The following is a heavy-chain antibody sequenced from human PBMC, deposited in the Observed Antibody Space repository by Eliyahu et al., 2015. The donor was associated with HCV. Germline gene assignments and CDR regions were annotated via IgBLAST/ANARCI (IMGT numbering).Heavy chain of an antibody. Sequence: QLQLQESGPGLVKPSETLSLTCTVSGGSISSSSYYWGWIRQPPGKGLEWIGSIYYSGSTYYNPSLKSRVTISVDTSKNQFSLKLSSVTAADTAVYYCARLHGSGSYYKGWYNWFDPWGQGTLVTVSS. CDR1: GGSISSSSYY. CDR3: ARLHGSGSYYKGWYNWFDP. CDR2: IYYSGST. D-gene: IGHD3-10*01. J-gene: IGHJ5*02. V-gene: IGHV4-39*01.